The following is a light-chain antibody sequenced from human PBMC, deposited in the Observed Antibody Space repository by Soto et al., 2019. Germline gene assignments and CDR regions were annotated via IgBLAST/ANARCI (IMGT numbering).Light chain of an antibody. CDR3: QKYNSAPQT. J-gene: IGKJ5*01. Sequence: DIQMTQSPSSLSASVGDRVTITCRASQGITNYLAWYQQGPGKIPKLLIYAASTLQSGVPSRFSGSGSGTDFTLTISSLQPEDVATYYCQKYNSAPQTFGQGTRLETK. CDR1: QGITNY. CDR2: AAS. V-gene: IGKV1-27*01.